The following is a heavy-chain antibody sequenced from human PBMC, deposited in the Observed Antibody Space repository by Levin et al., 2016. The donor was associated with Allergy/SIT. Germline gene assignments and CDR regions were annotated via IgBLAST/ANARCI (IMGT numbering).Heavy chain of an antibody. V-gene: IGHV3-23*01. CDR1: GFTFSSYA. J-gene: IGHJ4*02. CDR3: AKLVVVASGKYYFDY. D-gene: IGHD2-21*01. Sequence: LSLTCAASGFTFSSYALSWVRQAPGKGLEWVSSINTSGGGTFANSVKGRFTISRDNSKNTVYLQMNSLRAEDTAVFYCAKLVVVASGKYYFDYWGQGTLVTVSS. CDR2: INTSGGGT.